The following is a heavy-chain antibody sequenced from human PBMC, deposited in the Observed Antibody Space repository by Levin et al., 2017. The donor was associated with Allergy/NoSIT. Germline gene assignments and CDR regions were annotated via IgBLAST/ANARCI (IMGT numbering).Heavy chain of an antibody. CDR1: GFTFSSFG. CDR2: ISYDGSNK. V-gene: IGHV3-30*18. Sequence: GESLKISCAASGFTFSSFGMHWVRQAPGKGLEWVAVISYDGSNKYYADSVKGRFTISRDNSKNTLYLQMNSLRAEDTAVYYCAKDPVDTPMGPIKRTFYYYYYMDVWGKGTTVTVSS. D-gene: IGHD5-18*01. CDR3: AKDPVDTPMGPIKRTFYYYYYMDV. J-gene: IGHJ6*03.